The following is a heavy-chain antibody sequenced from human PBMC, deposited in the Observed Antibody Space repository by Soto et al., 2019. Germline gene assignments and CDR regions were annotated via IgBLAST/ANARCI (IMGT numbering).Heavy chain of an antibody. V-gene: IGHV3-53*01. CDR2: LYDVDGS. CDR1: GLTISGQKY. J-gene: IGHJ3*01. CDR3: ATWHEREHAYDV. D-gene: IGHD1-1*01. Sequence: DVQLVESGGGLIQPGESLRLSCAAFGLTISGQKYVAWVRQAPGKGLEWVSALYDVDGSFYADSVKGRFTTYIDSSKTTVYLQMNDLRRDDTAGYYCATWHEREHAYDVWGQGTTVTDSS.